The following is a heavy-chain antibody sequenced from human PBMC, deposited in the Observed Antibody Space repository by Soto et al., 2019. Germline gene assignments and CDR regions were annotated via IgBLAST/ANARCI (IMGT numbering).Heavy chain of an antibody. CDR1: GGSFSGYY. V-gene: IGHV4-34*01. J-gene: IGHJ5*02. CDR3: ARGLLHIVVVTAKNWFDP. Sequence: QLQLQKWVAGLLKPSETLSLTCAVYGGSFSGYYWSWIRQPPGKGLEWIGEINHRGSTNYNPSLKSRVTISADTSKNQLTLKLSSVTAADTAVYYCARGLLHIVVVTAKNWFDPWGQGTLVTVSS. CDR2: INHRGST. D-gene: IGHD2-21*02.